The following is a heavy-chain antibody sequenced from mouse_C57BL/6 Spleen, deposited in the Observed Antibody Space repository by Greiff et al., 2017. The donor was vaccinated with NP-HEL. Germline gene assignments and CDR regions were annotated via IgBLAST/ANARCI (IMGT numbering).Heavy chain of an antibody. CDR2: IYPRDGST. D-gene: IGHD3-3*01. V-gene: IGHV1-85*01. Sequence: VKLVESGPELVKPGASVKLSCKASGYTFTSYDINWVKQRPGQGLEWIGWIYPRDGSTKYNEKFKGKATLTVDTSSSTAYMELHSLTSEDSAVYFCAREGWDGEEYYFDYWGQGTTLTVSS. J-gene: IGHJ2*01. CDR3: AREGWDGEEYYFDY. CDR1: GYTFTSYD.